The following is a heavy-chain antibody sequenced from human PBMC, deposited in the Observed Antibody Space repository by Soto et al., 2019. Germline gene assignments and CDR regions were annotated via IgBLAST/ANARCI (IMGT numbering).Heavy chain of an antibody. CDR1: GFTFSAFA. D-gene: IGHD1-1*01. Sequence: EVQLLESGGGLVQPGGSLRLSCAASGFTFSAFAMNWVRQAPGKGLEWASFISARGGSTYYSNNVKGRFTISRDNSKNTLYLQMNSLRAEDTAVYYCAKDPPSEKTQLDYGMDVWGPGTTVTVSS. V-gene: IGHV3-23*01. CDR2: ISARGGST. J-gene: IGHJ6*02. CDR3: AKDPPSEKTQLDYGMDV.